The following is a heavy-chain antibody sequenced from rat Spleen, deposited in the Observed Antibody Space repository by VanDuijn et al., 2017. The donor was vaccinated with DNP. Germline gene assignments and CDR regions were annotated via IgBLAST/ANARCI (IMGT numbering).Heavy chain of an antibody. V-gene: IGHV5-22*01. CDR1: GFTFSDYY. D-gene: IGHD1-4*01. CDR3: ARHVLPLRVWDS. Sequence: EVQLVESGGGLVQPGGSLKLSCAVSGFTFSDYYMAWVRQAPTKGLEWVAYISYDGGTTYSGDSVKGRFTISRDDATNFLYLQMNRLRSEDMATYYCARHVLPLRVWDSWGQGVLVIVSS. CDR2: ISYDGGTT. J-gene: IGHJ2*01.